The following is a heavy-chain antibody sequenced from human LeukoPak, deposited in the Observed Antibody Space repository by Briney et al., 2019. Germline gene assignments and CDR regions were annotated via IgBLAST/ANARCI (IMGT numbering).Heavy chain of an antibody. CDR1: GGSISSYY. J-gene: IGHJ5*02. Sequence: SETLSLTCTVSGGSISSYYWSWIRQPPGKGQEWIGYIYYSGSTNYNPSLKSRVTISVDTSKNQFSLKLSSVTAADTAVYYCARVTYYYDSSGYSSWFDPWGQGTLVTVSS. D-gene: IGHD3-22*01. V-gene: IGHV4-59*01. CDR2: IYYSGST. CDR3: ARVTYYYDSSGYSSWFDP.